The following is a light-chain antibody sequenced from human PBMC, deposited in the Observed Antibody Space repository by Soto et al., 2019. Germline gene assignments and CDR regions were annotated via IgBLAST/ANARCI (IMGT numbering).Light chain of an antibody. Sequence: AIQMTQSPSSLSASVGDRVTITCRASQAIRNDLGWYQQKPGKAPNLLIFGASNLQAGVPVRFSASGSGTNFTLTISNLQPEDFASYYCIQDYTYPGTFGQGTKVDI. CDR3: IQDYTYPGT. J-gene: IGKJ1*01. V-gene: IGKV1-6*01. CDR2: GAS. CDR1: QAIRND.